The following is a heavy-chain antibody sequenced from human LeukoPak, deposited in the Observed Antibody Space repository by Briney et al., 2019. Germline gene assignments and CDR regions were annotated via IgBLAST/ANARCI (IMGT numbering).Heavy chain of an antibody. CDR3: ARDQRRNSGSYYDAFDI. CDR2: IHYSGST. D-gene: IGHD1-26*01. V-gene: IGHV4-59*12. CDR1: GGSITNYY. Sequence: PSETLSLTCTVSGGSITNYYWTWIRQPPGKGLEWIGYIHYSGSTNYNPSLKSRVTISVDTSKNQFSLQLNSVTPEDTAVYYCARDQRRNSGSYYDAFDIWGQGTMVTVSS. J-gene: IGHJ3*02.